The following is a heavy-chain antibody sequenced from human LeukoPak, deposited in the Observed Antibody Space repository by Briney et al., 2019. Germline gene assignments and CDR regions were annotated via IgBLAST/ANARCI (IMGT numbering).Heavy chain of an antibody. V-gene: IGHV4-34*01. CDR3: ARDLREGWNDGNYYYSYYMDV. Sequence: SETLSLTCAVYGGSFSGYYWSWIRQPPGKGLEWIGEINHSGSTNYNPSLKSRVTISVDTSKNQFSLKLSSVTAADTAVYYCARDLREGWNDGNYYYSYYMDVWGEGTTVTVSS. J-gene: IGHJ6*03. CDR2: INHSGST. D-gene: IGHD1-1*01. CDR1: GGSFSGYY.